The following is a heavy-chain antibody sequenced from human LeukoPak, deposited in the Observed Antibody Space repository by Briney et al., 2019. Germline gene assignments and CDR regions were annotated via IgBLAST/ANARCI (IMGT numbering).Heavy chain of an antibody. CDR1: GFTFSSYG. CDR2: IRYDGSNK. J-gene: IGHJ4*02. Sequence: PGGSLRLSCAASGFTFSSYGMHWVRQAPGKGLEWVAFIRYDGSNKQYADSVKGQFTISRDNSRNTLYLQMNSLRAEDTAVYYCARHPSYYDRIDYWGQGTLVTVSS. CDR3: ARHPSYYDRIDY. D-gene: IGHD3-22*01. V-gene: IGHV3-30*02.